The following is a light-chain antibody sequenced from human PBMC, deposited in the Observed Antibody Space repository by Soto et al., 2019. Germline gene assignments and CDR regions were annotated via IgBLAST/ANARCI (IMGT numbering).Light chain of an antibody. J-gene: IGKJ1*01. CDR1: QSVSSSY. CDR3: QQYGVSPRT. Sequence: EIVLTQSPDTLSLSPGERATLSCRASQSVSSSYLAGDQQRPGQAPRLLIYGASSRATGIPDRFSGSGSGTDFSLTISRLEPEDFAVYYCQQYGVSPRTFGQGTKVDI. CDR2: GAS. V-gene: IGKV3-20*01.